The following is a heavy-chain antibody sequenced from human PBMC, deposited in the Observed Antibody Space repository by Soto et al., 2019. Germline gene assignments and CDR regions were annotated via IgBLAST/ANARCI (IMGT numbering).Heavy chain of an antibody. V-gene: IGHV4-30-4*01. J-gene: IGHJ6*02. CDR2: IYYSGST. CDR1: GGSISSGDYY. CDR3: ARDRIPGLYSGSSGGYYYGMDV. D-gene: IGHD6-6*01. Sequence: SETLSLTCTVSGGSISSGDYYWSWIRQPPGKGLEWIGYIYYSGSTYYNPSLKSRVTISVDTSKNQFSLKLSSVTAADTAVYYCARDRIPGLYSGSSGGYYYGMDVWGQGTTVTVSS.